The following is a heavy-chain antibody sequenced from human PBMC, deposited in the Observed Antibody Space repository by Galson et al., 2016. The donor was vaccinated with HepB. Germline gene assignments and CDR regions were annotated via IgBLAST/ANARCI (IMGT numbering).Heavy chain of an antibody. J-gene: IGHJ1*01. CDR2: INHSGST. CDR3: ARSDSSSLVQH. Sequence: ETLSLTCAVYGGSFSGYYWSWIRQPPGKGLEWIGEINHSGSTNYNPSLKTRLSISVDTSKNQFSLKLSSVTAADTAVYYCARSDSSSLVQHWGQGTLVTVSS. D-gene: IGHD6-13*01. CDR1: GGSFSGYY. V-gene: IGHV4-34*01.